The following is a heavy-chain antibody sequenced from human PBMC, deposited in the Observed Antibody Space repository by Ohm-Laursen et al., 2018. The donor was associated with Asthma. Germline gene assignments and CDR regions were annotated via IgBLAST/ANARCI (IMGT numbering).Heavy chain of an antibody. D-gene: IGHD2-8*02. CDR1: GGTFSSYA. J-gene: IGHJ6*02. CDR2: IIPIFGTA. V-gene: IGHV1-69*13. Sequence: ASVKVSCKASGGTFSSYAISWVRQAPGQGLEWMGGIIPIFGTANYAQKFQGRVTITADESTSTAYMELSSLRSEDTAVYYCARDIGENCTGGVCYFYYYYGMDVWGQGTTVTVSS. CDR3: ARDIGENCTGGVCYFYYYYGMDV.